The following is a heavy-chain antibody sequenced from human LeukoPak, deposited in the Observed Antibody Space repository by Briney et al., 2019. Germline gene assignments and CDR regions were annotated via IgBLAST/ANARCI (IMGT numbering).Heavy chain of an antibody. D-gene: IGHD3-16*01. CDR1: GYSISSGYY. CDR2: IYHSGST. J-gene: IGHJ3*02. CDR3: ARDSGGHYVYDAFDI. Sequence: SETLSLTCTVSGYSISSGYYWGWIRQPPGKGLEWIGSIYHSGSTYYNPSLKSRVTISVDTSKNQFSLKLSSVTAADTAVYYCARDSGGHYVYDAFDIWGQGTMVTVSS. V-gene: IGHV4-38-2*02.